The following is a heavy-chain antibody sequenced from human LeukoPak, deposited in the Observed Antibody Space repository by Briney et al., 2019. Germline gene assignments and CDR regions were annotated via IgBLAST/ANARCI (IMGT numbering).Heavy chain of an antibody. V-gene: IGHV3-20*04. J-gene: IGHJ4*02. CDR3: ARDLGYCSGNSCYTDY. CDR2: INWNGGST. D-gene: IGHD2-15*01. CDR1: GFTFDEYG. Sequence: PGGSLRLSCAASGFTFDEYGMSWVRQAPGKGLEWVSGINWNGGSTGYADSVKGRFTISRDNAKNSLYLQMNSLRAEDTASYYCARDLGYCSGNSCYTDYWGQGTLVTVSS.